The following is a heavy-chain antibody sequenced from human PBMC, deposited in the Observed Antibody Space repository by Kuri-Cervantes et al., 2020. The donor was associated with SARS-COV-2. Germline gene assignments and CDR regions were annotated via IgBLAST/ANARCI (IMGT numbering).Heavy chain of an antibody. D-gene: IGHD6-13*01. CDR3: ARHQIAAANFDS. V-gene: IGHV4-39*01. CDR2: IYYAGNT. CDR1: GDSISNIDYY. J-gene: IGHJ4*02. Sequence: SETLSLTCTVSGDSISNIDYYWAWIRQTPGKGLEHLATIYYAGNTFHNPSLRSRVTISVDTSRNQVSLTLESVTAADTAVYYCARHQIAAANFDSWGQGTLVTVSS.